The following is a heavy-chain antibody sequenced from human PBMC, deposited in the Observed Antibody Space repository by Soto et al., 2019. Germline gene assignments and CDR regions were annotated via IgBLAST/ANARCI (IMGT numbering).Heavy chain of an antibody. J-gene: IGHJ4*01. CDR3: ARGSSGDYRTKGYFDY. Sequence: GGSLRLSCAASGFIFSDYYMTWIRQAPGKGLEWISYISKNGDIIYYGDSVKGRFTISRDQAKNSLFLQMNSLRAEDTAMYYCARGSSGDYRTKGYFDYWGQGPVVTVSS. CDR2: ISKNGDII. CDR1: GFIFSDYY. D-gene: IGHD1-26*01. V-gene: IGHV3-11*01.